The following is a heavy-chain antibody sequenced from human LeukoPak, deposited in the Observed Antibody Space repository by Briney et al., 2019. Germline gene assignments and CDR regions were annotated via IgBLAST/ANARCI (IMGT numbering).Heavy chain of an antibody. J-gene: IGHJ4*02. CDR2: INPNSGGT. CDR1: GYTFTGYY. V-gene: IGHV1-2*02. Sequence: APVKVSCKASGYTFTGYYMHWVRQAPGQGLEWMGWINPNSGGTNYAQKFQGRVTMTRDTSISTAYMELSRLRSDDTAVYYCARGQYYDSSGYHSHWGQGTLVTVSS. D-gene: IGHD3-22*01. CDR3: ARGQYYDSSGYHSH.